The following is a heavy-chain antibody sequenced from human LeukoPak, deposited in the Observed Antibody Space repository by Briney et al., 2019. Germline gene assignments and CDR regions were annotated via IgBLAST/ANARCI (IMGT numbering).Heavy chain of an antibody. D-gene: IGHD2-2*01. CDR3: GRDGGYCSSTSCYRSWFDP. V-gene: IGHV1-2*02. J-gene: IGHJ5*02. Sequence: ASVSVSCKASGYTFTCYYMHWVRQPPGQGLGRMGWINPNSGGTNYAYKFHGRVTITMDTSISTASMYLSMLSSSATGVYYCGRDGGYCSSTSCYRSWFDPWGQGTLVSVSS. CDR1: GYTFTCYY. CDR2: INPNSGGT.